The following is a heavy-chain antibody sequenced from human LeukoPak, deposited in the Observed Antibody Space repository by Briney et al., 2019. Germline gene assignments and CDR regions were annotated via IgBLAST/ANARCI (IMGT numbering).Heavy chain of an antibody. CDR3: ARVYYSSSYDYWYFDL. CDR2: INFSGST. D-gene: IGHD6-13*01. V-gene: IGHV4-39*07. CDR1: GGSISSSSWY. Sequence: PSETLPLTCTVSGGSISSSSWYWAWIRQPPGKGLEWIGNINFSGSTNYNPSLKSRVTISVDTSKNQFSLKLSSVTAADTAVYYCARVYYSSSYDYWYFDLWGRGTLVTVPS. J-gene: IGHJ2*01.